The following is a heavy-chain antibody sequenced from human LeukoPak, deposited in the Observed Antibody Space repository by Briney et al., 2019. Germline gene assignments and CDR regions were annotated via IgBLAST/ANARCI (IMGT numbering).Heavy chain of an antibody. D-gene: IGHD6-19*01. V-gene: IGHV4-4*07. CDR1: GGSISSYY. CDR3: ARESGVAGSPFDY. CDR2: IYTSGST. Sequence: SETLSLTCTVSGGSISSYYWSWIRQPPGEGLEWIGRIYTSGSTNYNPSLKSRVTMSVDTSKNQFSLKLSSVTAADTAVYYCARESGVAGSPFDYWGQGTLVTVSS. J-gene: IGHJ4*02.